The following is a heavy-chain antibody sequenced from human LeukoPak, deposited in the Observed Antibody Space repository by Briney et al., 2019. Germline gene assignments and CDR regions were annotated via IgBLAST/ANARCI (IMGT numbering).Heavy chain of an antibody. J-gene: IGHJ4*02. CDR2: INHSGST. Sequence: SETLSLTCAVYGGSFSGYYWSWIRQPPGKGLEWIGEINHSGSTNYNPSLKSRVTISVDTSKNQFSLKLNSVTAADTAVYYCARSRPWLAYFDYWGQGTLVTVSS. V-gene: IGHV4-34*01. D-gene: IGHD6-19*01. CDR3: ARSRPWLAYFDY. CDR1: GGSFSGYY.